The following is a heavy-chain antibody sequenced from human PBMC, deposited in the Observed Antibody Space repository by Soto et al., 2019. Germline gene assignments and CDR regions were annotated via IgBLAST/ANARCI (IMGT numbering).Heavy chain of an antibody. V-gene: IGHV3-23*01. CDR1: GFTFSSYA. CDR3: AKDPYSSGWYYYFDY. D-gene: IGHD6-19*01. J-gene: IGHJ4*02. Sequence: PGGSLRLSCAASGFTFSSYAMSWVRQAPGKGLEWVSAISGVGPTITCYADSVKGRFTISRDNSKNTLYLQMNSLRAEDTAFYYRAKDPYSSGWYYYFDYWGQGALVTVSS. CDR2: ISGVGPTIT.